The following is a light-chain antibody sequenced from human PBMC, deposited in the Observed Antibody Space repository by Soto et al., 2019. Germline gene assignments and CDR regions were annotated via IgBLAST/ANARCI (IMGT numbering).Light chain of an antibody. CDR1: SSNIGKNY. CDR2: DNN. Sequence: QSVLTQPPSLSAAPGQTVTISCSGGSSNIGKNYVSWYQQVAGTTPKLLIFDNNKRPSGIPDRFSGSKSGTSATLGIAGLQSGDAADYYCATWDSSLRAWLFGGGTQMTVL. J-gene: IGLJ3*02. CDR3: ATWDSSLRAWL. V-gene: IGLV1-51*01.